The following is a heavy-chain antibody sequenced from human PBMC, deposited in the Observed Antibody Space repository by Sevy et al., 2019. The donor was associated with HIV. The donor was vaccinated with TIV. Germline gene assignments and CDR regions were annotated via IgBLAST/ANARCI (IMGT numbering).Heavy chain of an antibody. CDR1: GFTVSSNY. D-gene: IGHD6-13*01. CDR3: ARGEIVAAGMFYQYYGMDV. CDR2: IYSGGST. J-gene: IGHJ6*02. V-gene: IGHV3-66*01. Sequence: GGSLRLSCAASGFTVSSNYMSWVRQAPGKGLEWVSVIYSGGSTYYADSVKGRFTISRANSKNTLFLQMNTLRAEDTAVYYCARGEIVAAGMFYQYYGMDVWGQGTTVTVSS.